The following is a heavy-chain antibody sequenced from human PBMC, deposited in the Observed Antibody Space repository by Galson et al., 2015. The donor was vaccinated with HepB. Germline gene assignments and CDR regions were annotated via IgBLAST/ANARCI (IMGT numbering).Heavy chain of an antibody. CDR3: ARDPGDSSGWHPFPPGGY. CDR2: ISSSSSYI. CDR1: GFTFSSYS. D-gene: IGHD6-19*01. V-gene: IGHV3-21*01. J-gene: IGHJ4*02. Sequence: SLRLSCAASGFTFSSYSMNWVRQAPGKGLEWVSSISSSSSYIYYADSVKGRFTISRDNAKNSLYLQMNSLRAEDTAVYYCARDPGDSSGWHPFPPGGYWGQGTLVTVSS.